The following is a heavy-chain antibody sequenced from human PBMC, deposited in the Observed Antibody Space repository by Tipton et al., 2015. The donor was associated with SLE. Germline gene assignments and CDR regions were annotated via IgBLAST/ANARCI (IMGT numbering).Heavy chain of an antibody. D-gene: IGHD4-17*01. CDR3: ARPDYDDAFDI. V-gene: IGHV4-34*01. CDR1: GYSISSGYY. J-gene: IGHJ3*02. CDR2: INHSGST. Sequence: TLSLTCAVSGYSISSGYYWSWIRQPPGKWLELIGEINHSGSTNYNPSLKSRVTISVDTSMNQFSLKLSSVTAADTAVYYCARPDYDDAFDIWGQGTMVTVS.